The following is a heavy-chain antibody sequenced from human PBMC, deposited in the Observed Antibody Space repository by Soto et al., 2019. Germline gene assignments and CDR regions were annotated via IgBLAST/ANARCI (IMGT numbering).Heavy chain of an antibody. CDR1: GYSFTANS. CDR3: AMTPERWLDTPKVGGKLYYFDY. D-gene: IGHD6-19*01. V-gene: IGHV1-2*02. J-gene: IGHJ4*02. CDR2: INPNNGST. Sequence: ASVKVSCKASGYSFTANSMHWVRQAPGQGLEWMGWINPNNGSTNYARKFQGRVTITTDTSTSTAYMELTRLRSDDTAVYYCAMTPERWLDTPKVGGKLYYFDYWGQGTLVPVSS.